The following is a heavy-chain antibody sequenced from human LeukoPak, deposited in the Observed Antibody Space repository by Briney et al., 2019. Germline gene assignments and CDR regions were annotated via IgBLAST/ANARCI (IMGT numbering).Heavy chain of an antibody. CDR3: ARQVAEAGTSYYFDY. D-gene: IGHD6-13*01. J-gene: IGHJ4*02. CDR1: GGSISSSSYY. CDR2: ISYSGST. Sequence: SETLSFTCTVSGGSISSSSYYWGWIRQPPGKGLEWIGTISYSGSTYYNPSLKSRVTISVDTSKNQFSLKLSSVTAADTAVYYCARQVAEAGTSYYFDYWGQGTLVTVSS. V-gene: IGHV4-39*01.